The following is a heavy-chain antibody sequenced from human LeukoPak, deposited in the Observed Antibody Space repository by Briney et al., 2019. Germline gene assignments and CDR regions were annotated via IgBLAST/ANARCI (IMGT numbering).Heavy chain of an antibody. D-gene: IGHD1-26*01. Sequence: PGGSLRLSCAASGFTFSTYALSWVRQAPGKGLEWVSAISANGDTTYYADSVGGRFTISRDNSKNTLYLHMNSLRAEDTAVYYCANWQSGSRVFFDYWGQGTLVTVSS. CDR1: GFTFSTYA. V-gene: IGHV3-23*01. CDR3: ANWQSGSRVFFDY. CDR2: ISANGDTT. J-gene: IGHJ4*02.